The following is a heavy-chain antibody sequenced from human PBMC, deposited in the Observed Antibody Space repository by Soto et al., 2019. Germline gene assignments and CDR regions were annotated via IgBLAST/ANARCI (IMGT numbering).Heavy chain of an antibody. CDR2: MNPYSGNT. D-gene: IGHD6-13*01. CDR3: ARAIRVWQQVFGYYYYYMDV. V-gene: IGHV1-8*01. Sequence: ASVKVSCKASGYTFTSYDINWVRQATGQGLEWMGWMNPYSGNTGYTQQFQGRVTMTRNTSINTAYMELSSLRSEDTAVYYCARAIRVWQQVFGYYYYYMDVWGKGTTVTVSS. J-gene: IGHJ6*03. CDR1: GYTFTSYD.